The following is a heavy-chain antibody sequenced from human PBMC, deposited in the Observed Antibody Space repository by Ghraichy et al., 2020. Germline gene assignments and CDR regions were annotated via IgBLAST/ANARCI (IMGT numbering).Heavy chain of an antibody. V-gene: IGHV4-30-4*07. CDR3: AREKYYDFWSGVPGWFDP. D-gene: IGHD3-3*01. J-gene: IGHJ5*02. Sequence: SETLSLTCAVAGGSISSGGYSWSWIRQPPGKGLEWIGYVHYSGSSYYNPSLKRRVTISGDTSKNQFSLKLRSVTAADTAVYYCAREKYYDFWSGVPGWFDPWGQGILVTVSS. CDR2: VHYSGSS. CDR1: GGSISSGGYS.